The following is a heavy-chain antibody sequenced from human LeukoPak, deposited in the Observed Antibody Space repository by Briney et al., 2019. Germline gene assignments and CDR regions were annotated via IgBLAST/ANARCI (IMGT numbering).Heavy chain of an antibody. CDR3: AQIAAAGKGLFDF. Sequence: PSETLSLTCTVSGGSISSSSYYWGWIRQPPGKGLEWIGEINHSGSTNYNPSLKSRVTISVDTSKNQFSLKLSSVTAADTAVYYCAQIAAAGKGLFDFWGQGTLVTVSS. V-gene: IGHV4-39*07. CDR1: GGSISSSSYY. D-gene: IGHD6-13*01. J-gene: IGHJ4*02. CDR2: INHSGST.